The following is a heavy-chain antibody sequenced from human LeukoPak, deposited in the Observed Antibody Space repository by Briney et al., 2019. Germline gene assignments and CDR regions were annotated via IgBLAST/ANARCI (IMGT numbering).Heavy chain of an antibody. CDR3: ARGRPKYCTNGVCHLDY. CDR1: GGSISSYY. D-gene: IGHD2-8*01. V-gene: IGHV4-59*12. Sequence: SETLSLTCSVSGGSISSYYWSWIRQPPGKGLEWIGYIYYSGSTNYNPSLKSRVTISVDTSKNQFSLKLSSVTAADTAVYYCARGRPKYCTNGVCHLDYWGQGTLVTVSS. J-gene: IGHJ4*02. CDR2: IYYSGST.